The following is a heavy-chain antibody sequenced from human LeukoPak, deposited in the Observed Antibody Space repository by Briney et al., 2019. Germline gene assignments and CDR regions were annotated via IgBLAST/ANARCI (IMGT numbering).Heavy chain of an antibody. Sequence: PGGSLRLSCAASGFTFSIYEMNWGRQAPGKGLEWVSYISSSRSNTIYYADSVKGRFTISRDDAKNSLYLQMSSLRVEDTAVYYCARDLYYYGSGNYVPGFPDYWGQGTLVTVSS. CDR1: GFTFSIYE. CDR2: ISSSRSNTI. D-gene: IGHD3-10*01. J-gene: IGHJ4*02. V-gene: IGHV3-48*03. CDR3: ARDLYYYGSGNYVPGFPDY.